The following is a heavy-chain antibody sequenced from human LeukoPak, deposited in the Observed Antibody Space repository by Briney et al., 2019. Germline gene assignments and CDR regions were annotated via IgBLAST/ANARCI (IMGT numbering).Heavy chain of an antibody. CDR1: GYTFTSYY. CDR2: INPSGGST. V-gene: IGHV1-46*01. J-gene: IGHJ4*02. Sequence: GASVKVSCKASGYTFTSYYMHLVRQAPGQGLEWMGIINPSGGSTSYAQKFQGRVTMTRDMSTSTVYMELSSLRSEDTAVYYCARDQRQGSGYYYPIGYWGQGTLVTVSS. CDR3: ARDQRQGSGYYYPIGY. D-gene: IGHD3-22*01.